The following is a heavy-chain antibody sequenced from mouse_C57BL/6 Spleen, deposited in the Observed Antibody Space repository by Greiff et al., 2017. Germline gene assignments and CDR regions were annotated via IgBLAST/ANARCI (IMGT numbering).Heavy chain of an antibody. D-gene: IGHD2-4*01. V-gene: IGHV1-54*01. CDR3: ARDYDYNAGYAMDY. CDR1: GYAFTTYL. CDR2: INPGSGGT. J-gene: IGHJ4*01. Sequence: VQLQQSGAELVRPGTSVKVSCKASGYAFTTYLIEWVKQRPGQGLEWIGVINPGSGGTNFNERFKGKATLTADKSSSTAYMQPSSTTSEDSAVYFCARDYDYNAGYAMDYWGQGTSVTVSS.